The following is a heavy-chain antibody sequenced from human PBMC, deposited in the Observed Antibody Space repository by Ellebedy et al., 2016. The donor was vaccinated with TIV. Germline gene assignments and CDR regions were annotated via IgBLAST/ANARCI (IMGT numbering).Heavy chain of an antibody. Sequence: PGGSLRLSCAASGFTFSNAWMNWVRQVPGKGLEWVGRIRSEPDGGTTDYAAPVKGRFTISRDDSKNTLYLQMNSLKTEDTAVYYCARGGSGSLVWGQGTMVTVSS. D-gene: IGHD1-26*01. V-gene: IGHV3-15*07. CDR3: ARGGSGSLV. J-gene: IGHJ3*01. CDR2: IRSEPDGGTT. CDR1: GFTFSNAW.